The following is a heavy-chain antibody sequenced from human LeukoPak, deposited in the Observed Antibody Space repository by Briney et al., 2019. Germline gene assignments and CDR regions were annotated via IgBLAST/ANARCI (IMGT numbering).Heavy chain of an antibody. D-gene: IGHD4-23*01. J-gene: IGHJ1*01. CDR3: ARAPGGNAGNFQH. CDR2: IYYSGST. CDR1: GGSISSYY. V-gene: IGHV4-59*01. Sequence: SETLSLTCTVSGGSISSYYWSWIRQPPGKGLEWIGYIYYSGSTNYNPSLKSRVTISVDTSKNHFSLKLSSVTAADTAVYYCARAPGGNAGNFQHWGQGTLVTVSS.